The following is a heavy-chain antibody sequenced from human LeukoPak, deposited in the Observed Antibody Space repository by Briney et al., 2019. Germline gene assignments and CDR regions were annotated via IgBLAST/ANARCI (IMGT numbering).Heavy chain of an antibody. Sequence: PSGTLSLTCAVYGGSFSGYYWSWLRHPPGKGLEWMGEINHSGSTNYNPSLKSRVTISVDTYKNQFSMKLNSVTAADTAVYYCARDFGYDYVWGSYRHDAFDIWGQGTMVTVSS. D-gene: IGHD3-16*02. J-gene: IGHJ3*02. CDR2: INHSGST. CDR1: GGSFSGYY. V-gene: IGHV4-34*01. CDR3: ARDFGYDYVWGSYRHDAFDI.